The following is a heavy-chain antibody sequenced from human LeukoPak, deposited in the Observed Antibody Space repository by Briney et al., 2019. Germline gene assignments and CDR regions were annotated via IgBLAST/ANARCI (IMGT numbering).Heavy chain of an antibody. V-gene: IGHV3-7*03. D-gene: IGHD3-3*01. CDR2: IKQDGSEK. J-gene: IGHJ4*02. Sequence: PGGSLRLSCAASGFTFSSYWMSWVRQAPGKGLEWVANIKQDGSEKYYVDSVKGRFTISRDNAKNSLYLQMNSLRAEDTAVYYCARAYGDFWSGYYNYYFDYWGQGTLVTVSS. CDR1: GFTFSSYW. CDR3: ARAYGDFWSGYYNYYFDY.